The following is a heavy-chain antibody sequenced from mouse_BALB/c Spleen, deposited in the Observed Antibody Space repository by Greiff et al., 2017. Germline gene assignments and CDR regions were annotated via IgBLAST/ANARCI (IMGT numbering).Heavy chain of an antibody. V-gene: IGHV3-6*02. Sequence: EVKLQESGPGLVKPSQSLSLTCSVTGYSITSGYYWNWIRQFPGNKLEWMGYISYDGSNNYNPSLKNRISITRDTSKNQFFLKLNSVTTEDTATYYCARGGTTVQGYFDVWGAGTTVTVSS. J-gene: IGHJ1*01. D-gene: IGHD1-1*01. CDR1: GYSITSGYY. CDR3: ARGGTTVQGYFDV. CDR2: ISYDGSN.